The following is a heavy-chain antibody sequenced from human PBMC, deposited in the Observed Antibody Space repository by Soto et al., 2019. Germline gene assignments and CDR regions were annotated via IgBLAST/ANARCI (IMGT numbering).Heavy chain of an antibody. CDR3: VRGGGGGLFDP. CDR2: ISPGSRYP. J-gene: IGHJ5*02. D-gene: IGHD2-15*01. Sequence: QVQLVESGGGLVPPGGSLRLSCAGSGFTFGDSYMSWIRQAPGKGLEWLSYISPGSRYPAYAGSVKGRFTISRDNAKRSLYLQMMSLTAEDTAIYYCVRGGGGGLFDPWGQGTMVTVSS. CDR1: GFTFGDSY. V-gene: IGHV3-11*06.